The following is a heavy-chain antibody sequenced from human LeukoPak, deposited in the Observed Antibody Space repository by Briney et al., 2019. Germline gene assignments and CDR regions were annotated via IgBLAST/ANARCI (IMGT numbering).Heavy chain of an antibody. D-gene: IGHD4-17*01. V-gene: IGHV3-15*01. CDR3: TTYLYGDYGDYSDY. CDR1: GFTFSNAW. J-gene: IGHJ4*02. Sequence: RGSLRLSCAASGFTFSNAWMSRVRQAPGKGLEWVGRMKSKTDGGTTDYAAPVKGRFTISRDDSKNTLYLQMNSLKTEDTAVYYCTTYLYGDYGDYSDYWGQGTLVTVSS. CDR2: MKSKTDGGTT.